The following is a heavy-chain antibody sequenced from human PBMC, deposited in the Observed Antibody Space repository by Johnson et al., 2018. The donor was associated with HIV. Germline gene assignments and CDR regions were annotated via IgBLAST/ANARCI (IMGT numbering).Heavy chain of an antibody. CDR2: ISSNGGST. CDR3: AREGIWYCSGGSCYGAFDI. D-gene: IGHD2-15*01. CDR1: GFTFSSYA. V-gene: IGHV3-64*01. J-gene: IGHJ3*02. Sequence: VQLVESGGGLVQPGGSLRLSCAASGFTFSSYAMHWVRQAPGKGLEYVSAISSNGGSTYYANSVKGRFTISRDNSKNTLYLQMGSLRAEDTAVYYCAREGIWYCSGGSCYGAFDIWGQGTMVTVSS.